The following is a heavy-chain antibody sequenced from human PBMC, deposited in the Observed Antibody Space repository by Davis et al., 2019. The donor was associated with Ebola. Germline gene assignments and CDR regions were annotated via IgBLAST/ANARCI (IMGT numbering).Heavy chain of an antibody. CDR2: ISSSSSYI. Sequence: SCAASGFTFSSYSMNWVRQAPGKGLEWVSSISSSSSYIYYADSVKGRFTISRDNAKNSLYLQMNSLRAEDTAVYYCARVFIAAAGNGYGMDVWGQGTTVTVSS. V-gene: IGHV3-21*01. CDR3: ARVFIAAAGNGYGMDV. CDR1: GFTFSSYS. D-gene: IGHD6-13*01. J-gene: IGHJ6*02.